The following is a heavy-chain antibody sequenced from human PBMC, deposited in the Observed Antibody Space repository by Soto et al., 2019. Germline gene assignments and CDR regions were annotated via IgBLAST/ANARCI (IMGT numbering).Heavy chain of an antibody. V-gene: IGHV1-18*04. CDR2: ISAYNGNT. CDR1: GYTFTSYG. D-gene: IGHD2-21*02. CDR3: ARDXXXCGGDCYRPHYYYGMDV. J-gene: IGHJ6*02. Sequence: QVQLVQSGAEVKKPGASVKVSCKASGYTFTSYGISWVRQAPGQGLEWMGWISAYNGNTNYAQKLQGRVTMTTDTSTSTAYMELRSLRSDDTAVYYCARDXXXCGGDCYRPHYYYGMDVWGQGTTVTV.